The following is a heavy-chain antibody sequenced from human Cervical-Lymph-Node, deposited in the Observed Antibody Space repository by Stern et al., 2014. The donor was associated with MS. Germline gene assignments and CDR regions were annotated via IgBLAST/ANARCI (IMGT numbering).Heavy chain of an antibody. J-gene: IGHJ5*02. CDR3: ARGGIALALNWFDL. CDR1: GDSISNYY. V-gene: IGHV4-59*01. CDR2: GYYTGST. D-gene: IGHD6-19*01. Sequence: QVQLVESGPGLVKPSETLSLMCTVSGDSISNYYWNWIRQTPGRGLQWIGYGYYTGSTSYNPSLKSRVTIALGTSKNQFSLKLNSVTAADTAVYYCARGGIALALNWFDLWGQGTPVTVSS.